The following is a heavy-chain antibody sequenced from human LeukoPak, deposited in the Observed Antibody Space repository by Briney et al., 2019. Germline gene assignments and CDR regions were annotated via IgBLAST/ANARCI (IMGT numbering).Heavy chain of an antibody. D-gene: IGHD6-25*01. J-gene: IGHJ4*02. V-gene: IGHV3-23*01. CDR1: GFTFSSYA. CDR3: AKDIRRYGSGDY. CDR2: ISGSGGST. Sequence: GGSLRLSCAASGFTFSSYAMSWVRRAPGKGLEWVSAISGSGGSTYYADSVKGRFTISRDNSKNTLYLQMNSLRAEDTAVYYCAKDIRRYGSGDYWGQGTLVTVSS.